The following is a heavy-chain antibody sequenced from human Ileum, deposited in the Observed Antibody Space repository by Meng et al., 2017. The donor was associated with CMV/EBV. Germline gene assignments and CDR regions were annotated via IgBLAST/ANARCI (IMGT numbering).Heavy chain of an antibody. CDR3: AKGSSPTDGNWF. D-gene: IGHD5-24*01. J-gene: IGHJ4*02. CDR1: GFTFSNYW. V-gene: IGHV3-74*01. CDR2: INNDGTRT. Sequence: GGSLRLSCAASGFTFSNYWMHWVRQDPGKGLVWVSRINNDGTRTDYGDSVKGRFTISRDNAKNTLYLQVNSLRVEDTAIYYCAKGSSPTDGNWFWGQGTLVTSPQ.